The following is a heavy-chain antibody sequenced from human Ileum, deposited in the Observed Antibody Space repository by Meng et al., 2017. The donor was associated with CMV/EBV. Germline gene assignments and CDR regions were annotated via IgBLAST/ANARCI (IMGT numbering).Heavy chain of an antibody. V-gene: IGHV4-4*07. CDR1: GTSITGYY. CDR2: IYTSGST. J-gene: IGHJ4*02. CDR3: AREGSAVH. Sequence: QVQLQEPGPGLGKPSETLSLTCTVSGTSITGYYWSWIRQSAAKGLEWIGRIYTSGSTNYNPSLHSRVSMSIDTSKNQFSLKLRSVTAADTAVYYCAREGSAVHWGQGTLVTVSS. D-gene: IGHD6-13*01.